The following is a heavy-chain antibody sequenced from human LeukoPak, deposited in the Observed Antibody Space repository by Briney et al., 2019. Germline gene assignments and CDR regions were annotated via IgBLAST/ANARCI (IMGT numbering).Heavy chain of an antibody. J-gene: IGHJ5*02. CDR3: AKDPYRVIVATGNYLDP. V-gene: IGHV3-30*18. Sequence: GGSLRLSCATSGFTFSSYGMHWVRQAPGKGPEWVAVISNDGSNIQYADSAKGRLTISRDNSKNTLYLQMNSLRSEDTAVYYCAKDPYRVIVATGNYLDPWGQGTLVTVSS. CDR2: ISNDGSNI. CDR1: GFTFSSYG. D-gene: IGHD2-21*01.